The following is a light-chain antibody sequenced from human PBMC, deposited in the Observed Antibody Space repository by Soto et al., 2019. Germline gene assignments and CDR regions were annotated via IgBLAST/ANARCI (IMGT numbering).Light chain of an antibody. J-gene: IGKJ1*01. V-gene: IGKV3-20*01. CDR3: QEFGSSWLT. CDR1: QTIGSSY. CDR2: GTS. Sequence: ENVLSQSPGTLSLSPGERATLSCRASQTIGSSYLAWYQQKPGHAPRLIIYGTSIRATGIPERFSGSGSGTDFTLTISRLEPEVFAVYYCQEFGSSWLTFGQGTKVEI.